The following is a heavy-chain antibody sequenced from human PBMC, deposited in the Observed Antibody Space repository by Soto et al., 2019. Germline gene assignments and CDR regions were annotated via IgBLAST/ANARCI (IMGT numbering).Heavy chain of an antibody. J-gene: IGHJ4*02. CDR3: ARGVTRVIFPPFDL. CDR2: FSPILGTA. Sequence: QVQLVQSGAEVKEPGSSVKVSCKASGGTFSSYSFSWVRQAPGQGLEWMGAFSPILGTANYAQNFLVRVTITADEFTRTVYLELSSLRPDATAVYYCARGVTRVIFPPFDLWGQGTLVSVSA. CDR1: GGTFSSYS. V-gene: IGHV1-69*11. D-gene: IGHD2-21*02.